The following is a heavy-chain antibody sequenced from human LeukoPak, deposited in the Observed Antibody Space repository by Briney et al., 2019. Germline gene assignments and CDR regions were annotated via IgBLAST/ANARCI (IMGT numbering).Heavy chain of an antibody. CDR2: INSDGSST. V-gene: IGHV3-74*01. D-gene: IGHD2-15*01. Sequence: GGSLRLSCAASGFTFSSYWMHWVRQVPGKGLVWVSRINSDGSSTSYADSVKGRFTISRDNAKNTLYMQMNSLRAEDPAVYCCTSYSGHAFDIWGRGTMVTVSS. CDR1: GFTFSSYW. CDR3: TSYSGHAFDI. J-gene: IGHJ3*02.